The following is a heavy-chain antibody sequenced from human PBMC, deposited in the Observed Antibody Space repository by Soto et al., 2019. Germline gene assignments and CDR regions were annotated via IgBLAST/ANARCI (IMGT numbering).Heavy chain of an antibody. J-gene: IGHJ4*02. V-gene: IGHV3-48*01. CDR2: ISSSSSTI. CDR3: ARSHLDDILTGYYSGYYFDY. Sequence: PGGSLRLSCAASGFTFSSYSMNRVRQAPGKGLEWVSYISSSSSTIYYADSVKGRFTISRDNAKNSLYLQMNSLRAEDTAVYYCARSHLDDILTGYYSGYYFDYWGQGTLVTV. D-gene: IGHD3-9*01. CDR1: GFTFSSYS.